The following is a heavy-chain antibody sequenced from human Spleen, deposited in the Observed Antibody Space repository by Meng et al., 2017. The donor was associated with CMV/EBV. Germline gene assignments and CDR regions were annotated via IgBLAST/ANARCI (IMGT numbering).Heavy chain of an antibody. CDR2: IYHSGST. J-gene: IGHJ5*02. CDR3: ARVSTIFGVVSP. CDR1: GYSISSGYY. Sequence: GSLRLSCTVSGYSISSGYYWGWIRQPPGKGLEWIGSIYHSGSTYYNPSLKSRVTISVDTSKNQFSLKLSSVTAADTAVYYCARVSTIFGVVSPWGQGTLVTVSS. D-gene: IGHD3-3*01. V-gene: IGHV4-38-2*02.